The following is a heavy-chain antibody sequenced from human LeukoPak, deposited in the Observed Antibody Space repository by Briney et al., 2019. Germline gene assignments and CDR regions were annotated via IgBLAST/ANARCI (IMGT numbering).Heavy chain of an antibody. J-gene: IGHJ3*02. CDR2: IYSGGST. CDR3: ARGYSVFGVDVVPDAFDI. CDR1: EFSVGSNY. D-gene: IGHD5/OR15-5a*01. Sequence: GGSLRLSCAASEFSVGSNYMTWVRQAPGKGLEWVSLIYSGGSTYYADSVKGRFTISRDNSKNTLYLQMNSLRAEDTAVYYCARGYSVFGVDVVPDAFDIWGQGTMVIVSS. V-gene: IGHV3-66*01.